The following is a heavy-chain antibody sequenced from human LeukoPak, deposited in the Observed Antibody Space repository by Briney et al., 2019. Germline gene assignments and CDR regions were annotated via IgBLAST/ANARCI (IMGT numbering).Heavy chain of an antibody. CDR3: TTANRLTRDSSGYYPDS. J-gene: IGHJ4*02. D-gene: IGHD3-22*01. CDR1: GYTLTELS. V-gene: IGHV1-24*01. CDR2: FDPEDGEA. Sequence: TSVKVSCKVSGYTLTELSTHWVRQAPGKGLEWMGGFDPEDGEAIYAQKFQGRVTMTEDTSTDTAYMELSSLRSEDTAVYYCTTANRLTRDSSGYYPDSWGQGTLVTVSS.